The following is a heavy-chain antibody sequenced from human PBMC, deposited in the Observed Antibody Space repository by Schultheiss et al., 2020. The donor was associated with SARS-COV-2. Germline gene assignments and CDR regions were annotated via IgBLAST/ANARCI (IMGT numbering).Heavy chain of an antibody. V-gene: IGHV3-74*01. D-gene: IGHD1-14*01. Sequence: GGSLRLSCAASGFTVSSNYMSWVRQAPGKGLEWVSRINSDGSSTSYADSVKGRFTISRDNAKNSLYLQMNSLRAEDTAVYYCARADRNYGYFDYWGQGTLVTVSS. CDR1: GFTVSSNY. CDR2: INSDGSST. J-gene: IGHJ4*02. CDR3: ARADRNYGYFDY.